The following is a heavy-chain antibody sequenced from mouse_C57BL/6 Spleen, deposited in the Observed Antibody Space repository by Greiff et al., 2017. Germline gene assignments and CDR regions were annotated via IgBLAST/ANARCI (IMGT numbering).Heavy chain of an antibody. Sequence: QVQLQQPGAELVKPGASVKLSCKASGYTFTSYWMHWVKQRPGQGLEWIGMIHPNSGSTNYNEKFKSKATLTVDKSSITAYMQLSSLTSEDSAVYYCARYDYYGYFDVWGTGTTVTVSS. D-gene: IGHD2-4*01. CDR1: GYTFTSYW. CDR2: IHPNSGST. J-gene: IGHJ1*03. V-gene: IGHV1-64*01. CDR3: ARYDYYGYFDV.